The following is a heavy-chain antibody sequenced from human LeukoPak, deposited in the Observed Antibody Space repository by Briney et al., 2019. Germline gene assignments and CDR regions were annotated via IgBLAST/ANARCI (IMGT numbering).Heavy chain of an antibody. D-gene: IGHD2-15*01. CDR1: GYTFTSYG. J-gene: IGHJ4*02. CDR2: ISAYNGNT. Sequence: GASVKVSCKASGYTFTSYGISWVRQAPGQGLEWMGWISAYNGNTNYAQKLQCRVTMTTDTSTSTAYMELRSLRTDDTTVYYFARGYYCSGGRCLDYWGQGTLVTVSS. CDR3: ARGYYCSGGRCLDY. V-gene: IGHV1-18*01.